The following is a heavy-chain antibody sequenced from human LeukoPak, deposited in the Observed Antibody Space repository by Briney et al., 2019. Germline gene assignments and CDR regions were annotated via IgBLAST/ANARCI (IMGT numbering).Heavy chain of an antibody. CDR3: AKARDFGIAAAATFDY. CDR2: ISGSGGST. Sequence: QTGGSLRLSCAASGFTFSSYAMSWVRQAPGKGLEWVSAISGSGGSTYYADSVKGRFTISRDNSKNTLYLQMNSLRAEDTAVYYCAKARDFGIAAAATFDYWGQGTLVTVSS. CDR1: GFTFSSYA. D-gene: IGHD6-13*01. J-gene: IGHJ4*02. V-gene: IGHV3-23*01.